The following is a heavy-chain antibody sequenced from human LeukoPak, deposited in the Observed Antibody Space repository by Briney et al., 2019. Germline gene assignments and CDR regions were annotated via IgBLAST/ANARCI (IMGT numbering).Heavy chain of an antibody. CDR3: ATLYGAAASTVFDY. D-gene: IGHD6-13*01. J-gene: IGHJ4*02. Sequence: GGSLRLSCAASGFTFSSYGMHWVRQAPGKGLEWVAVIWYDGSNKYYADSVKGRFTISRDNSKNTLYLQMNSLRAEDTAVYYCATLYGAAASTVFDYWGQGTLVTVSS. CDR2: IWYDGSNK. V-gene: IGHV3-33*01. CDR1: GFTFSSYG.